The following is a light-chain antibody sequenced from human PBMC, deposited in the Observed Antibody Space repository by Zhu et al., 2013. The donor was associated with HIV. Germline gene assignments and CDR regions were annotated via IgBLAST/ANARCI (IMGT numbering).Light chain of an antibody. CDR2: DNN. CDR3: VVWDDSLNAYV. CDR1: SSTIGNNY. V-gene: IGLV1-51*01. Sequence: QSVLTQPPSVSAAPGQKVTISCSGTSSTIGNNYVSWYQQFPGTAPKLLIYDNNKRPSGIPDRFSGSKSGTSASLAVSGLQSDDEADYYCVVWDDSLNAYVFGTGTKVTVL. J-gene: IGLJ1*01.